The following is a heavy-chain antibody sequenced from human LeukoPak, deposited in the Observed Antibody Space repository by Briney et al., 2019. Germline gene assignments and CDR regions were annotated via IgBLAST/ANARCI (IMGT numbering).Heavy chain of an antibody. V-gene: IGHV4-59*01. CDR2: IYLSGGT. CDR3: GRGLYPGTTGGDY. J-gene: IGHJ4*02. Sequence: PSETLSLTCTVSGGSISTYYWSWVREPPGKGLEWVGYIYLSGGTNYNPSLKRGVTISVEKSKKQFSPKGKSVTAAETAGYYYGRGLYPGTTGGDYWGQGTLVTVSS. CDR1: GGSISTYY. D-gene: IGHD3-16*01.